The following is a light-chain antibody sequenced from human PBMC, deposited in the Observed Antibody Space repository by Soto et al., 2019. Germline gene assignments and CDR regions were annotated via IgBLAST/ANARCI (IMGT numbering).Light chain of an antibody. V-gene: IGLV2-14*03. CDR1: SSDVGDFNY. J-gene: IGLJ2*01. CDR2: DVT. Sequence: QSALTQPASVSGSPGRSVTISCTGSSSDVGDFNYVSWYQRHPGRAPKLIIYDVTNRPSGVSYRFSASKSGRTASLTISGLQAEDEADYYCRSYSSSTTHVLFGGGTKVTVL. CDR3: RSYSSSTTHVL.